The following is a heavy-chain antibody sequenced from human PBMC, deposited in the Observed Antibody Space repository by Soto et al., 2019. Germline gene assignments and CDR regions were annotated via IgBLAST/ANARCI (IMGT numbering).Heavy chain of an antibody. CDR1: GFTFSNFG. V-gene: IGHV3-30*18. CDR3: AKGHSSSWWGGDY. Sequence: QVQLVESGGGVVQPGRSLRLSCAVSGFTFSNFGMHWVHQAPGKGLEWVAVISYDGSHKYYADSVQGRFSISRDNSKDTLYLQMNSLRAEDTAVYYCAKGHSSSWWGGDYWGQGTLVTVSS. D-gene: IGHD6-13*01. CDR2: ISYDGSHK. J-gene: IGHJ4*02.